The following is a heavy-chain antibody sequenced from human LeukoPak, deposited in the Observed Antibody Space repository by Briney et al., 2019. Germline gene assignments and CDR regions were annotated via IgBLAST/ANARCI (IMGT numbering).Heavy chain of an antibody. Sequence: GGSLRLSCAASGFTFSSYGMHWVRQAPGKGLEWVAFIRYDGSNKYYADSVKGRFTISRDNSKNTLYLQMNSLRAEDTAVYYCAKRHPKKIAAAGTYYYYYYMDVWGKGTTVTISS. J-gene: IGHJ6*03. V-gene: IGHV3-30*02. CDR3: AKRHPKKIAAAGTYYYYYYMDV. D-gene: IGHD6-13*01. CDR1: GFTFSSYG. CDR2: IRYDGSNK.